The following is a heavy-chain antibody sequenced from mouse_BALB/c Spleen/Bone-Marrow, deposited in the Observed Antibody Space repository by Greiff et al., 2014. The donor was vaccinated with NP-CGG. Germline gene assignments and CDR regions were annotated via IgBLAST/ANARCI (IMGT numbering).Heavy chain of an antibody. CDR2: INPYNGGT. D-gene: IGHD2-10*02. V-gene: IGHV1S30*01. CDR1: GYSFTGYY. CDR3: ARQLYGNYAY. Sequence: VQLKESGPELVKPGPSVKISCKASGYSFTGYYMHWVKQSHGKSLEWIGEINPYNGGTSYNQKFKGKAILTVDTSSSTAFMELHSLTSEDSLVYYCARQLYGNYAYWGQGTLVTVSA. J-gene: IGHJ3*01.